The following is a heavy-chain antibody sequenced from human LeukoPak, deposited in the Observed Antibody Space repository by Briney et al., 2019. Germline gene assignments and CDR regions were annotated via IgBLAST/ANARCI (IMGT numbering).Heavy chain of an antibody. Sequence: SETLSLTCAVYGGSFSGYYWSWIRQPPGKGLEWIGEINHSGSTNYNPSLKSRVTISVDTSKNQFSLKLSSVTAADTAVYYCARLLSGDRIFDYWGQGILVTVSS. CDR2: INHSGST. CDR3: ARLLSGDRIFDY. V-gene: IGHV4-34*01. J-gene: IGHJ4*02. CDR1: GGSFSGYY. D-gene: IGHD7-27*01.